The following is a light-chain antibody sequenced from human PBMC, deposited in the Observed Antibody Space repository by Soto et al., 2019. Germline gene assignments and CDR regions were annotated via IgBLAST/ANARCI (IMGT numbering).Light chain of an antibody. CDR3: AAWDGSLNNVL. CDR1: GSSIGTNT. V-gene: IGLV1-44*01. J-gene: IGLJ2*01. Sequence: QAVLTQPPSASGTPGRRVSISCSGSGSSIGTNTVNWYRQLPGTAPKLLIYANNQRPSGVPDRFSGSKSSTSASLAISGLQSEDEAEYYCAAWDGSLNNVLFGGGTKLTVL. CDR2: ANN.